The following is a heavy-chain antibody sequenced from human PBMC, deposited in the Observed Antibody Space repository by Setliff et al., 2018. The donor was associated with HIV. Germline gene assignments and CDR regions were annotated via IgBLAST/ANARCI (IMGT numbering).Heavy chain of an antibody. D-gene: IGHD5-18*01. J-gene: IGHJ5*01. CDR3: ARDGNSERGYSYEVNWFDS. CDR1: GYSIRSGYY. Sequence: SETLSLTCAVSGYSIRSGYYWGWIRQPPGKGLEWIGSIYHSGSTYYNPSLKSRVTISVDTSKNQVSLKLTSVTAADTAVYHCARDGNSERGYSYEVNWFDSWGQGTLVTVSS. V-gene: IGHV4-38-2*02. CDR2: IYHSGST.